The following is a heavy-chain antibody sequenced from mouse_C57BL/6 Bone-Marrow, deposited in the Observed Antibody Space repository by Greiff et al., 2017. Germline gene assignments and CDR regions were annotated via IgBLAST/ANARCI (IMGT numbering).Heavy chain of an antibody. CDR3: TAYYYGSSYLDY. D-gene: IGHD1-1*01. J-gene: IGHJ2*01. CDR2: IDPENGDT. CDR1: GFNIKDDY. Sequence: VQLQQSGAELVRPGASVKLSCTASGFNIKDDYMHWVKQRPEQGLEWIGWIDPENGDTEYASKFQGKATITADTSSNTAYLQLSSLTSEDTAVDYCTAYYYGSSYLDYWGQGTTLTVSS. V-gene: IGHV14-4*01.